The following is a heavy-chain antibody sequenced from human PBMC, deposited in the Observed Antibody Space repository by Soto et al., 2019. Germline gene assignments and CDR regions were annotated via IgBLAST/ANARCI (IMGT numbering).Heavy chain of an antibody. CDR1: GGTFSSYA. D-gene: IGHD4-17*01. J-gene: IGHJ6*02. Sequence: EASVKVSCKASGGTFSSYAISWVRQAPGQGLEWMGGIIPIFGTANYAQKFQGRVTITADESTSTAYMELSSLRSEDTAVYYCARGGRGGDSHNYYYGMDVWGQGTTVTVSS. CDR2: IIPIFGTA. V-gene: IGHV1-69*13. CDR3: ARGGRGGDSHNYYYGMDV.